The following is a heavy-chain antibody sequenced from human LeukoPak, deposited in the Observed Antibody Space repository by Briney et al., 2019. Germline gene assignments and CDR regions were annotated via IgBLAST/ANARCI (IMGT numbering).Heavy chain of an antibody. CDR3: AKAAFVSGWYYFAY. D-gene: IGHD6-19*01. CDR1: GFTFTSYA. J-gene: IGHJ4*02. Sequence: GGSLRLSCAASGFTFTSYAMNWVRQVPGKGLEWVSGISGSGDSTNYADSVKGRFTISRDNSENTLYLQMNSLRAEDTAVYYCAKAAFVSGWYYFAYGGQGLLVTVSS. V-gene: IGHV3-23*01. CDR2: ISGSGDST.